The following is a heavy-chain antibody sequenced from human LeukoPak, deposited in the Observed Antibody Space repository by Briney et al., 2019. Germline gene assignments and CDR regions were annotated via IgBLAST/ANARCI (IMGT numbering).Heavy chain of an antibody. Sequence: GASVKVSCKASGYTFTSYGISWVRQAPGQGLEWMGIINPSGGSTSYAQKFQGRVTMTRDMSTSTVYMELSSLRSEDTAVYYCAREGIAAAGNLGAFDIWGQGTMVTVSS. CDR1: GYTFTSYG. V-gene: IGHV1-46*01. CDR3: AREGIAAAGNLGAFDI. CDR2: INPSGGST. D-gene: IGHD6-13*01. J-gene: IGHJ3*02.